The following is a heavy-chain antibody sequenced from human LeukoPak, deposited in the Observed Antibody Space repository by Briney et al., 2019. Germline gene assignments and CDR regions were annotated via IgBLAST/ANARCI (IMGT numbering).Heavy chain of an antibody. CDR3: ARGEELLRHFDY. CDR1: GGSISSHY. D-gene: IGHD1-26*01. J-gene: IGHJ4*02. V-gene: IGHV4-59*11. Sequence: SETLSLTCTVSGGSISSHYWSWIRQSPGKGLEWIGYIYYSGSTNYNPSLKSRVTISVDTSKNQFSLKLSSVTAADTAVYYCARGEELLRHFDYWGQGTLVTVSS. CDR2: IYYSGST.